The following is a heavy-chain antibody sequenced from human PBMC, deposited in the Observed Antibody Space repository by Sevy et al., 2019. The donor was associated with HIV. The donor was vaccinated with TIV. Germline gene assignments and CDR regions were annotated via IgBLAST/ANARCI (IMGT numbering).Heavy chain of an antibody. D-gene: IGHD3-22*01. CDR3: ARGTTMIGHGVLSYGMDV. J-gene: IGHJ6*02. CDR1: GYIFTSYG. CDR2: ISNYNGNT. V-gene: IGHV1-18*01. Sequence: AAVKVSCKASGYIFTSYGISWVRQAPGQGLEWMGWISNYNGNTNYAQKVQGRVTMTTDTSTSTAYMELRSLRSDDTAVYYCARGTTMIGHGVLSYGMDVWGLGTTVTVSS.